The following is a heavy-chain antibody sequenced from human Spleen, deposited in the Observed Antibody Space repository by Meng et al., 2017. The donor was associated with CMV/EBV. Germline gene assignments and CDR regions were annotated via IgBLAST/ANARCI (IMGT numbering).Heavy chain of an antibody. J-gene: IGHJ6*02. V-gene: IGHV3-11*01. CDR3: ARALEYTSSSYYYGMDV. Sequence: LSLTCAASGFTFSDYYMSWIRQAPGKGLEWVSYISSSGSTIYYADSLKGRFTISRDNAKNSLYLQMNSLRAEDTAVYYCARALEYTSSSYYYGMDVWGQGTTVTVSS. CDR1: GFTFSDYY. CDR2: ISSSGSTI. D-gene: IGHD6-6*01.